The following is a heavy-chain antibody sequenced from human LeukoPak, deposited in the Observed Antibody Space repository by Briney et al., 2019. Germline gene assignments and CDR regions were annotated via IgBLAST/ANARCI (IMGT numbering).Heavy chain of an antibody. J-gene: IGHJ4*02. D-gene: IGHD3-10*01. CDR1: GYSISSGYY. CDR3: ASGFGELTNFDY. V-gene: IGHV4-38-2*02. CDR2: IYHSGST. Sequence: SETLSLTCTVSGYSISSGYYWGWIRQPPGKGLEWIGSIYHSGSTYYNPSLKSRVTISVGTSKNQFSLKLSSVTAADTAVYYCASGFGELTNFDYWGQGTLVTVSS.